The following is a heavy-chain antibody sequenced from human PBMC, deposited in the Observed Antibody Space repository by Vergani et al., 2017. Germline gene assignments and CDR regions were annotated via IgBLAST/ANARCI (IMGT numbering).Heavy chain of an antibody. J-gene: IGHJ4*02. CDR3: ARRDYGILTGYRY. Sequence: QVQVVQSGAEVKKSGASVKVFCKTSGYTLRNYYMHWVRQAPGQGLEWMGIINPSGGHTNYAQKFQGRVTMTRDTSTSTVYMELSSLGSEDTAIYYCARRDYGILTGYRYWGQGTLVTVSA. CDR1: GYTLRNYY. CDR2: INPSGGHT. V-gene: IGHV1-46*03. D-gene: IGHD3-9*01.